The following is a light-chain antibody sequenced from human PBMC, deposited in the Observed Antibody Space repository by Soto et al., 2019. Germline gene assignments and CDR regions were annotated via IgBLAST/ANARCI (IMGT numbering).Light chain of an antibody. CDR1: SSDVGGYNS. CDR2: DVS. Sequence: QSVLTQPASLSVSPGQSITISCTGTSSDVGGYNSVSWYQQHPGKAPKLMIYDVSNRPSGVSNRFSGSKSGNTASLTISGLQAEDEADYYCSSYTSSSTLVFGTGTKVTVL. J-gene: IGLJ1*01. V-gene: IGLV2-14*01. CDR3: SSYTSSSTLV.